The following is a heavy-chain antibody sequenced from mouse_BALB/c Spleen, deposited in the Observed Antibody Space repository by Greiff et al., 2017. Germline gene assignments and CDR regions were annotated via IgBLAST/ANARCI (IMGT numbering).Heavy chain of an antibody. V-gene: IGHV3-2*02. CDR2: ISYSGST. D-gene: IGHD1-1*01. CDR1: GYSITSDYA. Sequence: VQLQQSGPGLVKPSQSLSLTCTVTGYSITSDYAWNWIRQFPGNKLEWMGYISYSGSTSYNPSLKSRISITRDTSKNQFFLQLNSVTTEDTATYYCAREDYSLAYWGQGTLVTVSA. CDR3: AREDYSLAY. J-gene: IGHJ3*01.